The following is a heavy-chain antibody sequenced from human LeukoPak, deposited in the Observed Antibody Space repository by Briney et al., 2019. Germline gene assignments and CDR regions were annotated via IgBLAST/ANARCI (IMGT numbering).Heavy chain of an antibody. Sequence: ASVKVSCKASGYTFTSYGISWVRQAPGQGLEWMGWISAYNGNTNYAQKLQGRVTMTTDTSTSTAYMELRSLRSDDTAVYYCARVFPITMVRGVLDDYYGMDVWGKGTTVTVS. CDR1: GYTFTSYG. V-gene: IGHV1-18*04. D-gene: IGHD3-10*01. CDR2: ISAYNGNT. CDR3: ARVFPITMVRGVLDDYYGMDV. J-gene: IGHJ6*04.